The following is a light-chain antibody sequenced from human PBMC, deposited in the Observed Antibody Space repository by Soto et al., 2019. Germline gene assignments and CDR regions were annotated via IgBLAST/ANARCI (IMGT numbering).Light chain of an antibody. V-gene: IGLV7-46*01. CDR2: DTS. J-gene: IGLJ1*01. Sequence: AVVTREPSLTVSPGGTVTLTCDSSTGAVTSGHYPYWFQQKPGQAPRTLIYDTSNKHSWTPARFSGSLLGGKAALTLSGAPPEGAAEYYRLPSYSVPYYGFGTRTLGTV. CDR3: LPSYSVPYYG. CDR1: TGAVTSGHY.